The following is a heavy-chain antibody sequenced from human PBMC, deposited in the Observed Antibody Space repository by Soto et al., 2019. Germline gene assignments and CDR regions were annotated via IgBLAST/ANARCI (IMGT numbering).Heavy chain of an antibody. CDR1: GGSFSGYY. Sequence: SETLSLTCAVYGGSFSGYYWSWIRQPPGTGPEWIGEINHSGSTNYNPSLKSRVTISVDTSKNQFSLKLSSVTAADTAVYYCARYGPNWNYYYYYMDVWGKGTTVS. D-gene: IGHD1-20*01. J-gene: IGHJ6*03. V-gene: IGHV4-34*01. CDR3: ARYGPNWNYYYYYMDV. CDR2: INHSGST.